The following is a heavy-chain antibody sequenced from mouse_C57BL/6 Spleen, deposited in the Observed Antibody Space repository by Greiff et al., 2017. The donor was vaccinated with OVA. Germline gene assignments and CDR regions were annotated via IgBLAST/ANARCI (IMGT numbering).Heavy chain of an antibody. CDR1: GYTFTSYD. J-gene: IGHJ4*01. V-gene: IGHV1-85*01. Sequence: VKLMESGPELVKPGASVKLSCKASGYTFTSYDINWVKQRPGQGLEWIGWIYPRDGSTKYNEKFKGKATLTVDTSSSTAYMELHSLTSEDSAVYFCARGSNGAMDYWGQGTSVTVSS. CDR2: IYPRDGST. CDR3: ARGSNGAMDY. D-gene: IGHD2-5*01.